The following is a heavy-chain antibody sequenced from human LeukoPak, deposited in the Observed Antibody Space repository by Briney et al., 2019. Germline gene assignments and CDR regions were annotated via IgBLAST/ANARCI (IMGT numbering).Heavy chain of an antibody. D-gene: IGHD2-15*01. CDR3: ARGPHIVVVVADDAFDI. CDR1: GGSFSGYY. Sequence: SETLSLTCAVYGGSFSGYYWSWIRQPPGKGLEWIGEINHSGSTNYNPSLKSRVTISVDTSKNQFSLKLSSVTAADTAVYYCARGPHIVVVVADDAFDIWGQGTMVTVSS. V-gene: IGHV4-34*01. CDR2: INHSGST. J-gene: IGHJ3*02.